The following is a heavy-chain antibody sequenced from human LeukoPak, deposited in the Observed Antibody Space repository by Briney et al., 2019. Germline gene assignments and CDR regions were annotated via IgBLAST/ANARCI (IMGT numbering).Heavy chain of an antibody. V-gene: IGHV1-2*02. CDR3: AQTVYQYFFDF. CDR1: GYTFTDYY. CDR2: INPNNGGT. Sequence: GASVKVSCKASGYTFTDYYIRWVRQAPGQGLKWMGWINPNNGGTNYAQEFQGRVTMTRDTSISTVYMELGGLRSDDTAVYYCAQTVYQYFFDFWGQGTLVTVSS. D-gene: IGHD1-14*01. J-gene: IGHJ4*02.